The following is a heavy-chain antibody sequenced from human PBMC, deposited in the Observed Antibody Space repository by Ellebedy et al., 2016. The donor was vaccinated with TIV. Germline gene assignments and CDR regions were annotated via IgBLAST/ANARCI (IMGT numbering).Heavy chain of an antibody. V-gene: IGHV3-66*01. Sequence: PGGSLRLSCAASGFTVSSNYMSWVRQAPGKGLEWVSVIYSGGSTYYADSVKGRFTISRDNSKNTLYLQMNSLRAEDTAVYYCAREAKPLGWYFDLWGRGTLVTVSS. CDR3: AREAKPLGWYFDL. CDR1: GFTVSSNY. J-gene: IGHJ2*01. CDR2: IYSGGST.